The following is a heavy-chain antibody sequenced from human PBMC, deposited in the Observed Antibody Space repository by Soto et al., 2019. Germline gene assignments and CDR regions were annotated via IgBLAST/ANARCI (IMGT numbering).Heavy chain of an antibody. CDR3: ARDLKYDFWSGYSHYYYCGRDG. J-gene: IGHJ6*02. Sequence: VNLSCKASGYTFTSYGTSWVRQPPEQGLEWMGWISAYNGNTNYAQKLQGRVTMTTDTSTSTAYMELRSLRSDDTAVYYCARDLKYDFWSGYSHYYYCGRDGCGQGTTVTVSS. V-gene: IGHV1-18*01. D-gene: IGHD3-3*01. CDR2: ISAYNGNT. CDR1: GYTFTSYG.